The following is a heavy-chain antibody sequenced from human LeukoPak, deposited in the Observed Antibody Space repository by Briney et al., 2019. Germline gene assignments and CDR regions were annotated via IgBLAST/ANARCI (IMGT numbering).Heavy chain of an antibody. CDR2: INSDGSDT. J-gene: IGHJ4*02. CDR3: TRQSENYSLDY. D-gene: IGHD2-21*01. CDR1: GFTFSSYW. Sequence: GGSLRLSCAASGFTFSSYWMHWVRQAPGKGLVWVSRINSDGSDTSYADSVKGRFTISRDNAKNTLYLQMNGLGAGDTAVYFCTRQSENYSLDYWGQGTLVTVSS. V-gene: IGHV3-74*01.